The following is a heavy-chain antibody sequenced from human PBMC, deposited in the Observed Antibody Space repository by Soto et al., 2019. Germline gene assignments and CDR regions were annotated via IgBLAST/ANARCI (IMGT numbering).Heavy chain of an antibody. CDR1: GFTFSSYA. J-gene: IGHJ5*02. Sequence: GGSLRLSCAASGFTFSSYAMSWVRQAPGKGLEWVSAISGSGGSTYYADSVKGRFTISRDNSKNTLYLQMNSLRAEDTAVYYCARAQSSTVITSSHFDPWGRGTLVTVSS. D-gene: IGHD4-17*01. CDR2: ISGSGGST. CDR3: ARAQSSTVITSSHFDP. V-gene: IGHV3-23*01.